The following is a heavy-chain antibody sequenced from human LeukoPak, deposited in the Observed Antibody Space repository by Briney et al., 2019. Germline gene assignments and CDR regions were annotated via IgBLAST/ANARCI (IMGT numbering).Heavy chain of an antibody. Sequence: ASVKVSCKASGYTFTSYYMHWVRQAPGQGLGWMGIINPSGGSTSYAQKFQGRVTMTRDTATGTVYMELSSLRSEDTAVYYCARGVRFLEWADRETPSHFDPWGQGTLVTVSS. CDR3: ARGVRFLEWADRETPSHFDP. CDR2: INPSGGST. V-gene: IGHV1-46*03. J-gene: IGHJ5*02. D-gene: IGHD3-3*01. CDR1: GYTFTSYY.